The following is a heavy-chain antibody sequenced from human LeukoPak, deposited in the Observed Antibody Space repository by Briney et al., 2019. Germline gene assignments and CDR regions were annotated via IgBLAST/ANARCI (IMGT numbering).Heavy chain of an antibody. D-gene: IGHD6-13*01. Sequence: PGGSLRLSCAASGFTFSSYTMDWVRQAPGKGLEWVARISYAGSNNYYADSVKGRFTISSDNPKNTLYLQMDSLRAEDTAVYYCARVAAAGTWWFDPWGQGTLVTVSS. V-gene: IGHV3-30-3*01. J-gene: IGHJ5*02. CDR3: ARVAAAGTWWFDP. CDR1: GFTFSSYT. CDR2: ISYAGSNN.